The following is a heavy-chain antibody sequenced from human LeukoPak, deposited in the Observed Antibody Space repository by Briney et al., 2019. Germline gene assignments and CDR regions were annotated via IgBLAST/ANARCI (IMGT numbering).Heavy chain of an antibody. Sequence: PSETLSLTCTVSGYSISSGYYWGWIRQPPGKGLEWIGNIYHSGSTYYNPSLKSRVTISVDTSANQFSLKLNSVTAADTAVYYCARPIRSRDNNWFDPWGQGTLVIVSS. V-gene: IGHV4-38-2*02. J-gene: IGHJ5*02. CDR3: ARPIRSRDNNWFDP. CDR2: IYHSGST. CDR1: GYSISSGYY. D-gene: IGHD3-10*01.